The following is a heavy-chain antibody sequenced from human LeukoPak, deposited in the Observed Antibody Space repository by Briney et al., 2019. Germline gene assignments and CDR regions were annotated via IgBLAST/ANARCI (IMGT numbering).Heavy chain of an antibody. CDR1: GFTVSNDY. Sequence: GGSLRLSCAVSGFTVSNDYMSWVRQAPGKGLEWVSSISGNGGSTYYAVSVQGRFTIPRDNSKNTLYLQMNSLKVEDTAVYYCAKNRWAARIIIDAFDIWGQGTMVTVSS. CDR3: AKNRWAARIIIDAFDI. CDR2: ISGNGGST. V-gene: IGHV3-23*01. D-gene: IGHD6-6*01. J-gene: IGHJ3*02.